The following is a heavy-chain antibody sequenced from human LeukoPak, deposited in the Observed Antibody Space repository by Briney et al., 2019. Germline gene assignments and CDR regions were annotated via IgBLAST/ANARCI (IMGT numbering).Heavy chain of an antibody. Sequence: PGGSLRLSCAASGFTFSSYGIHWVRQAPGKGLEWVAVISYDGSNKYYADSVKGRFTISRDNSKKTLYLQMNSLRAEDTAVYYCAKTSRRFLEWLPFDYWGQGTLVTVSS. D-gene: IGHD3-3*01. CDR2: ISYDGSNK. V-gene: IGHV3-30*18. J-gene: IGHJ4*02. CDR1: GFTFSSYG. CDR3: AKTSRRFLEWLPFDY.